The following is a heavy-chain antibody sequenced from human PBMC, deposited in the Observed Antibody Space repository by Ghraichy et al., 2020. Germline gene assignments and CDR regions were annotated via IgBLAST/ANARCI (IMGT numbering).Heavy chain of an antibody. CDR3: AGRGSSGWYSLDY. CDR2: ISYDGSNK. CDR1: GFTFSDYG. J-gene: IGHJ4*02. V-gene: IGHV3-30*03. Sequence: GGSLRLSCAASGFTFSDYGMQWVRQAPGKGLEWVAVISYDGSNKYYADSVKGRFTISRDNSKNTLYLQMSSLRAEDTAVYYCAGRGSSGWYSLDYWGQGTLVTLSS. D-gene: IGHD6-19*01.